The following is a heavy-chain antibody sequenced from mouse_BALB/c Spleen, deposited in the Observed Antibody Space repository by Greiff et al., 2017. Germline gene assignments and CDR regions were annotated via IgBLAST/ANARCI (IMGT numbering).Heavy chain of an antibody. Sequence: QVQLKESGAELVRPGVSVKISCKGSGYTFTDYAMHWVKQSHAKSLEWIGVISTYYGDASYNQKFKGKATMTVDKSSSTAYMELARLTSEDSAIYYCARRSGNYCFDYWGQGTTLTVSS. D-gene: IGHD2-1*01. CDR3: ARRSGNYCFDY. CDR2: ISTYYGDA. V-gene: IGHV1S137*01. J-gene: IGHJ2*01. CDR1: GYTFTDYA.